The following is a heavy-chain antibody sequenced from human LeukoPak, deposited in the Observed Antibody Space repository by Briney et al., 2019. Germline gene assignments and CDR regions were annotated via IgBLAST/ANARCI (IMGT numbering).Heavy chain of an antibody. Sequence: ASVKVSCKASGYTFTEHFIHWVRQAPGQGLQYMGWIHPASANTVYAQMFHGRVTLTRDTPATTTYMELSGLRSDDTAVYYCARDLRAANLWGQGTLVTVSS. CDR3: ARDLRAANL. CDR1: GYTFTEHF. CDR2: IHPASANT. D-gene: IGHD3-10*01. V-gene: IGHV1-2*02. J-gene: IGHJ4*02.